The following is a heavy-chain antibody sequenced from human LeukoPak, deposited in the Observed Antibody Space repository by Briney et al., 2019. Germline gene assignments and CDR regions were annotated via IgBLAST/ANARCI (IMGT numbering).Heavy chain of an antibody. CDR2: IYSSGST. J-gene: IGHJ4*02. Sequence: SETLSLTCTVSGGSISSYYWNWIRQPAGKGLEWIGRIYSSGSTKYNPSLKSRVTMSVDTSKNQFSLKLSSVTAADTAVYYCAREGYYDFWSGYWAFDYWGQGTLVTVSS. CDR1: GGSISSYY. V-gene: IGHV4-4*07. D-gene: IGHD3-3*01. CDR3: AREGYYDFWSGYWAFDY.